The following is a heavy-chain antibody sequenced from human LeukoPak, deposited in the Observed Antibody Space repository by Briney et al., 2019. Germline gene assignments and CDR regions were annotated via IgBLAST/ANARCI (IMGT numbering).Heavy chain of an antibody. D-gene: IGHD6-19*01. J-gene: IGHJ3*02. Sequence: GASLTPARSASALTFSSYAMSWGRQPPGKGLEWVSAISGSGGSTYYADSVQGRFTISRDNSKNTLYLQMNSLRAEDTAVYYCAKVGYSSGSSEFDIWGQGTMVTVSS. CDR1: ALTFSSYA. CDR3: AKVGYSSGSSEFDI. V-gene: IGHV3-23*01. CDR2: ISGSGGST.